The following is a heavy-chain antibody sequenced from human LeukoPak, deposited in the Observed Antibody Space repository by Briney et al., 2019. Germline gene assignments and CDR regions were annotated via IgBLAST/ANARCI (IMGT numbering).Heavy chain of an antibody. CDR3: ATIKRGSIFGYFDF. V-gene: IGHV4-59*11. CDR2: LFDSVNT. D-gene: IGHD5-18*01. Sequence: SETLSLTCTVSGGSISSHYWSWIRQPPGKGLEWIAYLFDSVNTKDNPSLQSRLTLSADTSKDQFSLRLSSVTAADTAVYYCATIKRGSIFGYFDFWGQGIKVTVSS. CDR1: GGSISSHY. J-gene: IGHJ4*02.